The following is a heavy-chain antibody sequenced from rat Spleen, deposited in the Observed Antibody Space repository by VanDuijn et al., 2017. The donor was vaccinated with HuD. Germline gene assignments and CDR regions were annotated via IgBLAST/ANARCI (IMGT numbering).Heavy chain of an antibody. Sequence: EVKLVESGGGLVQPGRSLKLSCAASGFNFNDYWMGWVRQAPGKGLEWIGEVNKDSRTLKYTPSLKDKFTISSYNAQNTLYLQLNKLGSEDTAIYYCVSERFGVEGWGQGVMVTVSS. CDR2: VNKDSRTL. D-gene: IGHD4-3*01. J-gene: IGHJ2*01. V-gene: IGHV4-2*01. CDR1: GFNFNDYW. CDR3: VSERFGVEG.